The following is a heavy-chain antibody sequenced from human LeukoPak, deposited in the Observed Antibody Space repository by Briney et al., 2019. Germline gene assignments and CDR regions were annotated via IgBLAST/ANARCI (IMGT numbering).Heavy chain of an antibody. V-gene: IGHV4-4*07. D-gene: IGHD5-12*01. Sequence: PSETLSLTCTVSAGSISSYYWSWIRQPAGKGLEWIGRVHGSGNTKYNPLLMSRVTMSVDTSKNQFSLKLSSVTAADTAVYYCARVGSGYDYFDYWGQGALVTVSS. CDR3: ARVGSGYDYFDY. J-gene: IGHJ4*02. CDR1: AGSISSYY. CDR2: VHGSGNT.